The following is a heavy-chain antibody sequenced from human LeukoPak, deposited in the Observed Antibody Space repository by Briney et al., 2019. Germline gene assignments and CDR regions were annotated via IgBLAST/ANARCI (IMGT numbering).Heavy chain of an antibody. Sequence: GGSLRLSCAASGFTFSSYAMSWVRQAPGKGLEWVSAISGSGGSTYYADSVKGRFTISRDNSKNTLYLQMNSLSAEDTAVYYCAKSPVPYQLLMSSVYYFDYGGQGPLVPVSS. J-gene: IGHJ4*02. CDR1: GFTFSSYA. CDR2: ISGSGGST. V-gene: IGHV3-23*01. CDR3: AKSPVPYQLLMSSVYYFDY. D-gene: IGHD2-2*01.